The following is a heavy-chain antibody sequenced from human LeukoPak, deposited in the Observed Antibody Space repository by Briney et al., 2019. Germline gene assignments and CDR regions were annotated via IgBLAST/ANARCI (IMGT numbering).Heavy chain of an antibody. J-gene: IGHJ4*02. D-gene: IGHD4-11*01. CDR1: GFTFINYW. CDR2: INSDGTST. Sequence: GGSLRHSCAASGFTFINYWMHWVRQAPGKGLVWVSRINSDGTSTTYADSVKGRFTISRDNAKNTLYLQMNSLRADDTAMYYCARDTGYSNYDYWGQGTLVTVSS. V-gene: IGHV3-74*01. CDR3: ARDTGYSNYDY.